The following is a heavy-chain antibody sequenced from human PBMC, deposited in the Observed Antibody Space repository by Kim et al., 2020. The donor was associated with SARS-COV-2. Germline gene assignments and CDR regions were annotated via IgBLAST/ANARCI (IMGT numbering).Heavy chain of an antibody. J-gene: IGHJ4*02. V-gene: IGHV4-61*01. CDR2: IYYSGST. CDR3: ATRDGYSSDY. D-gene: IGHD4-4*01. Sequence: SETLSLTCTVSGGSVSSGSYYWSWIRQPPGKGLEWSGNIYYSGSTNYNPSLKSRATISVDTSKNQCSLKLSSVTAAETAVYYCATRDGYSSDYWGQGTLVTVSS. CDR1: GGSVSSGSYY.